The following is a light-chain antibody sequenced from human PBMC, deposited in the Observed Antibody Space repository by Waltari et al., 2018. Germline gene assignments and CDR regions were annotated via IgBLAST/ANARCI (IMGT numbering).Light chain of an antibody. J-gene: IGLJ2*01. CDR1: SLRTYS. Sequence: SSELTQDPAVSVALGQTGRITCHGDSLRTYSLSWFLQKPGPAPALGNYGKNNRPSGIPDRFSASSSGSTASLTIIGAQAEDEADYYCHSRDSSGDVLIGGGTKLTVV. CDR3: HSRDSSGDVL. V-gene: IGLV3-19*01. CDR2: GKN.